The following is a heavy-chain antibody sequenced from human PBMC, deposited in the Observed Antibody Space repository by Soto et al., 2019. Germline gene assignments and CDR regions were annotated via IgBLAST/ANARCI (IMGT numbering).Heavy chain of an antibody. Sequence: EVQLLESGGGLVQPGGSLRLSCAASGFTFSSYAMSWVRQAPGKGLEWVSAISGSGGSTYYADSVKGRFTISRDNSKNTLYMQMNSLRAADTAVYYCAKLRTPYYYDSSGYIDYWGQGTLVTVSS. V-gene: IGHV3-23*01. CDR1: GFTFSSYA. D-gene: IGHD3-22*01. J-gene: IGHJ4*02. CDR2: ISGSGGST. CDR3: AKLRTPYYYDSSGYIDY.